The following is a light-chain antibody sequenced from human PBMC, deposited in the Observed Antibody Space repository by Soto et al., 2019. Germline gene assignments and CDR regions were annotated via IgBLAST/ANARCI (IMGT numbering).Light chain of an antibody. CDR1: QDISNY. J-gene: IGKJ2*01. CDR2: DAS. CDR3: QQYDNLPRT. V-gene: IGKV1-33*01. Sequence: DIQMTQSPSSLSASVGDRVTITCQASQDISNYLNWYQQKPGKAPKLLIYDASNLETGVPSRFSGSGSGTVFTFTISSLQPEDSATYYCQQYDNLPRTFGHGTKLEI.